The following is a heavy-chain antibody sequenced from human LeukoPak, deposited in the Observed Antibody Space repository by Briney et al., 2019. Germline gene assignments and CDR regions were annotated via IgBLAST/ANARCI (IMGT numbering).Heavy chain of an antibody. CDR1: GFAFSSYA. J-gene: IGHJ4*02. D-gene: IGHD3-3*01. Sequence: GRSLRLSCAASGFAFSSYAMSWVRQAPGKGLEWVSAISGSGGSTYYADSVKGRFTISRDNSKNTLYLQMNSLRAEDTAVYYCAKDSGVTYYDLFGDYWGQGTLVTVSS. CDR3: AKDSGVTYYDLFGDY. V-gene: IGHV3-23*01. CDR2: ISGSGGST.